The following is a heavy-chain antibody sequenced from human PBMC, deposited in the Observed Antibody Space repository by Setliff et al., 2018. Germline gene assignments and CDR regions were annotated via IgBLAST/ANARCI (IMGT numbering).Heavy chain of an antibody. V-gene: IGHV1-18*04. CDR1: GYSFTTYY. Sequence: ASVKVSCKASGYSFTTYYMHWVRQAPGQGLEWMGWIGAYTGNTNYAQKLQGRVTMTTDSSTSTAYMELGSLRSDDTAVYYCSRLVRFCIRTSRQRLSGGDFWGQGTLVTAPQ. CDR3: SRLVRFCIRTSRQRLSGGDF. J-gene: IGHJ4*02. D-gene: IGHD2-2*01. CDR2: IGAYTGNT.